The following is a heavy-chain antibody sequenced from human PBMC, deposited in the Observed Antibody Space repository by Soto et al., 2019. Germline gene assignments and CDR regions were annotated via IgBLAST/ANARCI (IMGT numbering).Heavy chain of an antibody. V-gene: IGHV4-38-2*01. Sequence: SGKCVDSGCRLIIEKKRGWIRQPPGKGLGWIGSIYHSGSTYYNPSNKSRVIISVDTSKNQFSLKLSSVTAADAAVYYCARAGKYSGYASGCFHYWGQGTLVTVSS. CDR1: GCRLIIEKK. CDR2: IYHSGST. CDR3: ARAGKYSGYASGCFHY. J-gene: IGHJ4*02. D-gene: IGHD3-22*01.